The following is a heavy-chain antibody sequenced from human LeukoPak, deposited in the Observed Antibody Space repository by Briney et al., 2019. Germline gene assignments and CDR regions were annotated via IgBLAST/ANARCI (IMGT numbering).Heavy chain of an antibody. CDR3: ARGRVNTMIRGIIPPFDY. CDR2: IIPIFSTA. D-gene: IGHD3-10*01. J-gene: IGHJ4*02. CDR1: GGTFSNYA. V-gene: IGHV1-69*06. Sequence: SVKVSCKASGGTFSNYAINWVRQAPGQGLEWMGGIIPIFSTANHAQKFQGRVTITADKSTNTAHMELSSLRSDDTAVFYCARGRVNTMIRGIIPPFDYWGQGTLVTVSS.